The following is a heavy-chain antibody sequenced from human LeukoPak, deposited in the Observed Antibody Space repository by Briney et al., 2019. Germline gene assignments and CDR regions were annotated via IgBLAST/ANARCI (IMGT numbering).Heavy chain of an antibody. J-gene: IGHJ4*02. V-gene: IGHV3-48*01. CDR2: ISSSSSTI. Sequence: GGSLRLSCAASGFTFSSYSMNWVRQAPGKGLEWVSYISSSSSTIYYADSVKGRFTISRDNAKNSLYLQMNSLRAEDTAVYYCARSQATYYDFWSGYYPFDYWGQGTLVTVSS. D-gene: IGHD3-3*01. CDR1: GFTFSSYS. CDR3: ARSQATYYDFWSGYYPFDY.